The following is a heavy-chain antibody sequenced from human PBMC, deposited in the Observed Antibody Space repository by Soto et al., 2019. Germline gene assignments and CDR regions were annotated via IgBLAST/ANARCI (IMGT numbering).Heavy chain of an antibody. D-gene: IGHD2-21*02. CDR1: GYTFTSYG. CDR2: VGAYTGNT. J-gene: IGHJ4*02. Sequence: QVQLVQSGAEVKKPGASVKVSCKASGYTFTSYGISWVRQAPGQGLEWMGWVGAYTGNTNYAQHLQGRVTMTTDTSTTTAYMELRSLRSDDTAVYYCARFQVVTPLDYWGQGTLVTVSS. V-gene: IGHV1-18*01. CDR3: ARFQVVTPLDY.